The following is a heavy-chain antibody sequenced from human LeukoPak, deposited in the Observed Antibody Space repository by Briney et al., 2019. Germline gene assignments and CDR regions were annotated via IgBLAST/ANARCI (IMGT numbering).Heavy chain of an antibody. Sequence: GGSLRLSCAASGFTFSSHDTNWVRQAAGKGLEWVSGFIPAGDRYYAESVKGRFTISRENAKSSLYLQMNSLRVGDTAVYYCVRGGVWGLSSNWLESWGQGILVTVSS. V-gene: IGHV3-13*04. J-gene: IGHJ5*01. D-gene: IGHD7-27*01. CDR2: FIPAGDR. CDR1: GFTFSSHD. CDR3: VRGGVWGLSSNWLES.